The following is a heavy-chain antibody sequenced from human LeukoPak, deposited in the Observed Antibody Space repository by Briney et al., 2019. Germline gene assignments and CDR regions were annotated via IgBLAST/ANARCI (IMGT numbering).Heavy chain of an antibody. CDR3: ARDPDTTYYYDGSGYRYYYYGMDV. V-gene: IGHV6-1*01. J-gene: IGHJ6*02. CDR1: GDSVSSNSAA. CDR2: TYYRSKWYN. D-gene: IGHD3-22*01. Sequence: SQTLSLTFAISGDSVSSNSAAWNWLRQSPSRGLEWLGRTYYRSKWYNDYAVSVKSRITINPDTSKNQFSLQLNSVTPEDTAVYYCARDPDTTYYYDGSGYRYYYYGMDVWGQGTTVTVSS.